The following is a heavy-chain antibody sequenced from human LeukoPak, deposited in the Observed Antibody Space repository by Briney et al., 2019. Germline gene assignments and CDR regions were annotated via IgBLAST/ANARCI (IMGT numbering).Heavy chain of an antibody. Sequence: PPETLSLTCTVSGGSISSYYWSWIRQPPGKGLEWIGYIYYSGSTNYNPSLKSRVTISVDTSKNQFSLKLGSVTAADTAVYYCARQQYCSGGRSCWFDPWGQGTLVTVSS. V-gene: IGHV4-59*08. CDR3: ARQQYCSGGRSCWFDP. CDR1: GGSISSYY. J-gene: IGHJ5*02. CDR2: IYYSGST. D-gene: IGHD2-15*01.